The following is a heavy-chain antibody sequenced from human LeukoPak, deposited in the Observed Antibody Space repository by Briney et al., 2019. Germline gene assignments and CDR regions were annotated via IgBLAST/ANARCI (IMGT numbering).Heavy chain of an antibody. D-gene: IGHD5-18*01. CDR2: IYYSGSA. V-gene: IGHV4-59*01. Sequence: SETLSLTCTVSGGSTSNYYWNWIRQPPGKGLEWIGYIYYSGSADYNPSLKSRVTISVDTSKNQFSLKLSSVTAADTAVYYCARARGYSYGPYYYSYYMDVWGKGTTVTVSS. J-gene: IGHJ6*03. CDR3: ARARGYSYGPYYYSYYMDV. CDR1: GGSTSNYY.